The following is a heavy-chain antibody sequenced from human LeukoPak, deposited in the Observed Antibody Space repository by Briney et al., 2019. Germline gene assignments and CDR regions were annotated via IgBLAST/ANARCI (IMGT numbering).Heavy chain of an antibody. CDR3: ARLLRFLDWFDP. D-gene: IGHD4/OR15-4a*01. Sequence: GESLKISCKGSGYSFTSYWIGWVRQMPGKGLEWMGIIYPGESDTKYSPSFQGQVTISADKSISTAYLQWSSLKASDTAIYYCARLLRFLDWFDPWGQGTLVTVSS. V-gene: IGHV5-51*01. CDR2: IYPGESDT. J-gene: IGHJ5*02. CDR1: GYSFTSYW.